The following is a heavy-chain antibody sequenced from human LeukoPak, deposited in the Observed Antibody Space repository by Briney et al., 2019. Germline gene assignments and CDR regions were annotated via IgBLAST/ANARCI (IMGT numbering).Heavy chain of an antibody. CDR2: INQDGNVK. V-gene: IGHV3-7*01. CDR3: ARGDSGDWAL. Sequence: GGSRRLSCAASGFTSSSGWVSWVRQAPGKGLEWVANINQDGNVKYYVDSVKGRFTISRDNAKNSLYLQMNSLRAEDTAVYYCARGDSGDWALGGQGTLVTVSS. J-gene: IGHJ4*02. D-gene: IGHD2-21*02. CDR1: GFTSSSGW.